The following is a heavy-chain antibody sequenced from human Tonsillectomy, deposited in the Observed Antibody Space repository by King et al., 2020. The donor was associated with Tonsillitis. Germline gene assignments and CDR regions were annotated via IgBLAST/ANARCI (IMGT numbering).Heavy chain of an antibody. J-gene: IGHJ6*02. CDR1: GCTFNNYG. CDR2: IIPIFCAT. D-gene: IGHD2-15*01. V-gene: IGHV1-69*05. CDR3: ARRGIINYGMDV. Sequence: QLVQSGAEVEKPGSSLKVSCKASGCTFNNYGINWVRQAPGQGLEWMGWIIPIFCATYYAEKFQGRVTITTDESTRTAYMELSSLRSDDTAVYYCARRGIINYGMDVWGQGPTVIVSS.